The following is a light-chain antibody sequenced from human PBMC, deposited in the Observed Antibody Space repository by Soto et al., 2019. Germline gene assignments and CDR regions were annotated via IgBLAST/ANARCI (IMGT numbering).Light chain of an antibody. J-gene: IGKJ1*01. CDR1: QSVSSSY. CDR2: GAS. V-gene: IGKV3-20*01. CDR3: QQYGSSPCT. Sequence: EIVLTQSPGTLSLSPGDRATLSCRASQSVSSSYLAWYQQKPGQAPRLLIYGASSRATGIPDRFSGSGSGTDFTLTISRLEPEDFAVYYCQQYGSSPCTFGQGTKVDIK.